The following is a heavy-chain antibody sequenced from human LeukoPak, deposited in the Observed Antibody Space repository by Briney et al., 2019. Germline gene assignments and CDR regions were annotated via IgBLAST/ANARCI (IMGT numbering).Heavy chain of an antibody. D-gene: IGHD1-14*01. V-gene: IGHV3-48*01. J-gene: IGHJ3*02. CDR1: GFTFSSYS. CDR3: ARAGYNWNHGAFDI. CDR2: ISSSSSTI. Sequence: AGGSLRLSCAASGFTFSSYSMNWVRQAPGKGLEWVSYISSSSSTIYYADSVKGRFTISRDNAKNSLYLQMNSLRAEDTAVYYCARAGYNWNHGAFDIWGQGTMVTVSS.